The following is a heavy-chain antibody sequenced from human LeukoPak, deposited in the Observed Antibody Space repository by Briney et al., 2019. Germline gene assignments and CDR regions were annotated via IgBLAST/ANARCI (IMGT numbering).Heavy chain of an antibody. J-gene: IGHJ5*02. V-gene: IGHV4-39*01. Sequence: TSETLSLTCTVSGGSISSSSYYWGWIRQPPGKGLEWIGSIYYSGSTYYNPSLKSRVTISVDTSKNQFSLKLSSVTAADTAVYYCARRGDVEVVAATLSPWGQGTLVTVSS. CDR3: ARRGDVEVVAATLSP. CDR2: IYYSGST. CDR1: GGSISSSSYY. D-gene: IGHD2-15*01.